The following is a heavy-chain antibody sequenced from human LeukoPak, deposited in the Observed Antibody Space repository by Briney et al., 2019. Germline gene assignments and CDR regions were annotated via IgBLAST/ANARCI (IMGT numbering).Heavy chain of an antibody. J-gene: IGHJ4*02. D-gene: IGHD5-24*01. CDR1: GGTFSSYA. CDR3: ARVRDGYNSLDY. CDR2: IIPIFGTA. V-gene: IGHV1-69*01. Sequence: GASVKVSCKASGGTFSSYAISWVRQAPGQGLGWMGGIIPIFGTANYAQKFQGRVTITADESTSTAYMELSSLRSEDTAVYYCARVRDGYNSLDYWGQGTLVTVSS.